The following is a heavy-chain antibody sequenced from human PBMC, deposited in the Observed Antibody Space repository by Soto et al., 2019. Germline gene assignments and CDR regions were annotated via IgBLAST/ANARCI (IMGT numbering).Heavy chain of an antibody. D-gene: IGHD1-7*01. J-gene: IGHJ4*02. CDR2: IYHSGST. V-gene: IGHV4-31*03. CDR1: GGSISSGTYY. Sequence: PSETLSLTCTVSGGSISSGTYYWSWIRQHPGKGLEWIGYIYHSGSTYNNPSLKSRVTISVDTSKNQFSLRLSSVTAADTAVYYCAREYRGDNWNYSNFDYWGQGTLVTVSS. CDR3: AREYRGDNWNYSNFDY.